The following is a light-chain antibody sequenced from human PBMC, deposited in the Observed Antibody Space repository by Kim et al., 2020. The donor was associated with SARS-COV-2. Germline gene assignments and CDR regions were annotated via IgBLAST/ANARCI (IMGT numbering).Light chain of an antibody. J-gene: IGLJ2*01. CDR1: SSDIGADNY. CDR2: DVS. Sequence: GQSITISGTGTSSDIGADNYVSWYQQHPGKAPKVIIYDVSERPSGVSNRFSGSKSGNTASLTISGLQPEDEADYYCSSYTSRGTFVFGGGTQLTVL. V-gene: IGLV2-14*04. CDR3: SSYTSRGTFV.